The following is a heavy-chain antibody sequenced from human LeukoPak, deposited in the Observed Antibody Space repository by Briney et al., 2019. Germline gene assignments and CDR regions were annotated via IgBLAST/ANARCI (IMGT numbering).Heavy chain of an antibody. CDR3: ARQGYYYDSSGHYCDY. CDR2: IYPGDSDT. CDR1: GYSFTSYW. V-gene: IGHV5-51*01. J-gene: IGHJ4*02. D-gene: IGHD3-22*01. Sequence: GESLKISCKGSGYSFTSYWIGWVRQMPGKGLEWMGVIYPGDSDTKYSPSFQGQVIISADKSISTAYLQWNSLKASDTAIYYCARQGYYYDSSGHYCDYWGQGTLVTVSS.